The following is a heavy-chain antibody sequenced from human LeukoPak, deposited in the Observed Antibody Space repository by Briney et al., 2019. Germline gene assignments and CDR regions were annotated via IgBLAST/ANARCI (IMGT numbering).Heavy chain of an antibody. CDR1: GYTFTGYY. D-gene: IGHD5-18*01. CDR2: INPNSGGT. CDR3: ARDRVGYSYGSSYAFDI. Sequence: EASVKVSCKASGYTFTGYYMHWVRQAPGQGLEWMGWINPNSGGTNYAQKFQGRVTMTRDTSISTAYMELSRLRSDDTAVYYCARDRVGYSYGSSYAFDIWGQGTMVTVSS. J-gene: IGHJ3*02. V-gene: IGHV1-2*02.